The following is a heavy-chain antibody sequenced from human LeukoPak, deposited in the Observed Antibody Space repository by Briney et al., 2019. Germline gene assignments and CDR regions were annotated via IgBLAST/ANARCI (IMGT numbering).Heavy chain of an antibody. CDR3: PKIVATIYYYYYYGMDV. J-gene: IGHJ6*02. CDR2: IRSKAYGGTT. CDR1: GFTFGDYA. D-gene: IGHD5-12*01. V-gene: IGHV3-49*04. Sequence: GGSLRLSCTASGFTFGDYAMSWVRQAPGKGLEWVGFIRSKAYGGTTEYAASVKGRFTISRDDSKSIAYLQMNSLKTEDTAVYYCPKIVATIYYYYYYGMDVWGQGTTVTVSS.